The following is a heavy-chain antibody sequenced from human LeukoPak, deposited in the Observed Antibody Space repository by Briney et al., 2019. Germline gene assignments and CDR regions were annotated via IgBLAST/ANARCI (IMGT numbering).Heavy chain of an antibody. J-gene: IGHJ6*02. CDR3: ARDGYYDFWSGYRGAYGMDV. CDR1: GFTFSSYA. Sequence: PGRSLRLSCAASGFTFSSYAMHWVRQAPGKGLEWVAVISYDGSNKYYADTVKGRFTISRDNSKNTLYLQMNSLRAEDTAVYYCARDGYYDFWSGYRGAYGMDVWGQGTTVTVSS. V-gene: IGHV3-30*04. D-gene: IGHD3-3*01. CDR2: ISYDGSNK.